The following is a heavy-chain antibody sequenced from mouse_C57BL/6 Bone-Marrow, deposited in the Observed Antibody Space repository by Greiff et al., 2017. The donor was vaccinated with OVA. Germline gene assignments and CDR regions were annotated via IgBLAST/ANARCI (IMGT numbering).Heavy chain of an antibody. CDR2: IWWDDDK. D-gene: IGHD4-1*01. J-gene: IGHJ3*01. V-gene: IGHV8-8*01. CDR1: GFSLSTFGMG. CDR3: ARISWDGGFAY. Sequence: QVTLKVCGPGILQPSQSLSLTCSFSGFSLSTFGMGVGWIRQPSGKGLEWLAHIWWDDDKYYNPVLKSGPTTSKDTSKNQIFLKIASVSTAETATYYCARISWDGGFAYWGQGTLVTVSA.